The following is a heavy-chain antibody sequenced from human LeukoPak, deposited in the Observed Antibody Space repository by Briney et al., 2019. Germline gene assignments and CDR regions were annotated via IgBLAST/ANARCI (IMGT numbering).Heavy chain of an antibody. D-gene: IGHD3-9*01. CDR2: IYYSGST. J-gene: IGHJ2*01. V-gene: IGHV4-39*07. Sequence: PSETLSLTCTVSGDSISSSNYYWGWIRQPPGKGLEWIGNIYYSGSTYYNPSLKSRVAISVDTSKNQFSLKLSSVTAADTAVYYCARALGYFDWYPWYFDLWGRGTLVTVSS. CDR1: GDSISSSNYY. CDR3: ARALGYFDWYPWYFDL.